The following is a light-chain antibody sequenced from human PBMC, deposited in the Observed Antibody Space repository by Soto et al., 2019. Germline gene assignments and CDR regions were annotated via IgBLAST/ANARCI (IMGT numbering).Light chain of an antibody. J-gene: IGLJ3*02. V-gene: IGLV1-40*01. CDR1: SSNIGAGYD. Sequence: QSVLTQPPSVSGAPGQRVTISCTGSSSNIGAGYDVHWYQQLPGTAPKHLIYGNSNRPSGVPDRFSGSKSGTSASLAITGLQAEDEADYYCPSYDSSLSARVFGGVTKLTVL. CDR3: PSYDSSLSARV. CDR2: GNS.